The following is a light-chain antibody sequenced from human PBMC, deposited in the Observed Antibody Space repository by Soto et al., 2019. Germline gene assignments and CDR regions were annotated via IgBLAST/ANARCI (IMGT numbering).Light chain of an antibody. CDR2: EVS. Sequence: QSALTQPASVSGSPGQSITISCTGTSSDVGVYNDVSWYQQHPGKAPKLMIYEVSNRPSGVSNRFSGSKSGNTASLTISGLQAEDEADYYCSSYTSSSTYVFGTGTKVTVL. CDR3: SSYTSSSTYV. CDR1: SSDVGVYND. J-gene: IGLJ1*01. V-gene: IGLV2-14*01.